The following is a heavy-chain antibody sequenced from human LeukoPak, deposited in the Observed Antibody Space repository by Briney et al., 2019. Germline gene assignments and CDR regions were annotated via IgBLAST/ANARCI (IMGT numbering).Heavy chain of an antibody. Sequence: PSGTLSLTCAVSGGSISSSNWWSWVRQPPGKGLEWIGEIYHSGSTNYNPSLKSRVTISVDTSKNQFSLKLSSVTAADTAVYYCARNYDFWSGYLDRPGFLGGFDPWGQGTLVTVSS. J-gene: IGHJ5*02. CDR2: IYHSGST. CDR1: GGSISSSNW. V-gene: IGHV4-4*02. D-gene: IGHD3-3*01. CDR3: ARNYDFWSGYLDRPGFLGGFDP.